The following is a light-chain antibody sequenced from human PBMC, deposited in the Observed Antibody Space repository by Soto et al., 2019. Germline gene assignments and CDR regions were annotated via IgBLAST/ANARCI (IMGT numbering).Light chain of an antibody. Sequence: QSVLTQPASVSGSPGQSITISCTGTSSDVGGYNYVSWYQQHPGKAPKLMIYDVSKRPSGVSNRFSGSKSGNTGFLTISGLQAEDVADYYCSSYASGSTFLMFGGGTKLTVL. CDR1: SSDVGGYNY. CDR2: DVS. V-gene: IGLV2-14*01. J-gene: IGLJ3*02. CDR3: SSYASGSTFLM.